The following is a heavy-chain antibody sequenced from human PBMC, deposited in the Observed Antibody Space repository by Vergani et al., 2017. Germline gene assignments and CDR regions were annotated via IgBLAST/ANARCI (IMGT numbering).Heavy chain of an antibody. J-gene: IGHJ4*02. V-gene: IGHV3-23*04. D-gene: IGHD2-2*01. Sequence: VQLVESGGGVVQPGGSLRLSCAASGFTFSSYAMSWVRQAPGKGLEWVSAISGSGGSTYYADSVKGRFTISRDNSKNTLYLQMNSLRAEDTAVYYCASISLGAYQLLHYFDYWGQGTLVTVSS. CDR3: ASISLGAYQLLHYFDY. CDR2: ISGSGGST. CDR1: GFTFSSYA.